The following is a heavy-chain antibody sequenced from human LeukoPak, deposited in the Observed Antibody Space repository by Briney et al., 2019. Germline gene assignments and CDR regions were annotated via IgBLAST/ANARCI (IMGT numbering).Heavy chain of an antibody. CDR3: ARDNGYYYDSSGYYYEGLFDY. D-gene: IGHD3-22*01. V-gene: IGHV4-59*01. CDR1: GGSISSYY. J-gene: IGHJ4*02. CDR2: IYYSGSP. Sequence: PSETLSLTCTVSGGSISSYYWSWIRQPPGKGLEWIGYIYYSGSPNYNPSLKSRVTISVDTSKNQFSPKLSSVTAADTAVYYCARDNGYYYDSSGYYYEGLFDYWGQGTLVTVSS.